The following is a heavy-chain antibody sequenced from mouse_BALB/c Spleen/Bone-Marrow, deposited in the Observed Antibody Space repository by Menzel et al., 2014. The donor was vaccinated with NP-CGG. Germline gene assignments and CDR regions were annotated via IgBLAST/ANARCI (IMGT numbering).Heavy chain of an antibody. CDR1: GYTFTSYW. Sequence: VQLQQSGAELAKPGASVKMSCKASGYTFTSYWMHWVKQRPGQGLEWIGYINPSTGYTEYNQKFKDKAILTADKSSSTAYMQLSSLTSEDSEVYYCARQITTVDYAMDYWGQGTSVTVSS. J-gene: IGHJ4*01. V-gene: IGHV1-7*01. D-gene: IGHD1-1*01. CDR3: ARQITTVDYAMDY. CDR2: INPSTGYT.